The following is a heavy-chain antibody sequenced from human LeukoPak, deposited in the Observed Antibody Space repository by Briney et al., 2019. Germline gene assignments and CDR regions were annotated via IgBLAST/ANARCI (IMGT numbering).Heavy chain of an antibody. Sequence: PGGSLRLSCAASGFTFSTYWMDRARQAPGKGLEWVANIKQDGSDKHYVDSVKGRFTISRDNAKNSLYLQMNSLRAEDTAVYYCARGPEYMSPFDYCGQGALITVSS. D-gene: IGHD1-14*01. CDR3: ARGPEYMSPFDY. CDR2: IKQDGSDK. CDR1: GFTFSTYW. V-gene: IGHV3-7*01. J-gene: IGHJ4*02.